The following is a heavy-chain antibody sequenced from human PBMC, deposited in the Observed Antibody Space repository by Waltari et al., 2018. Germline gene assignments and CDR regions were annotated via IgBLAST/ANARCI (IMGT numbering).Heavy chain of an antibody. J-gene: IGHJ2*01. V-gene: IGHV4-61*02. CDR1: GGSISSGSYY. Sequence: QVQLQESGPGLVKPSQTLSLTCTVSGGSISSGSYYWSWIRQPAGKGLEWIGRIYTSGSTNYNPSLKSRVTISVDTSKNQFSLKLSSVTAADTAVYYCARENFWSGYYTRSWYFDLWGRGTLVTVSS. D-gene: IGHD3-3*01. CDR2: IYTSGST. CDR3: ARENFWSGYYTRSWYFDL.